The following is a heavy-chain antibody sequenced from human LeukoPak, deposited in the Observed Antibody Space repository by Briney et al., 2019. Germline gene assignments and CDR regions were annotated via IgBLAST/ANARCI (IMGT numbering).Heavy chain of an antibody. D-gene: IGHD3-16*02. Sequence: SETLSLNCSVSGGSISSYWWSWIRQPAGKGLQFIGRIYTTGRTNYNPSLKSRVSMSVDTSKNKFSLVLRSVTAADTAVYFCARAGYTISSYRFDYWGQGALVTVSS. J-gene: IGHJ4*02. CDR2: IYTTGRT. CDR1: GGSISSYW. V-gene: IGHV4-4*07. CDR3: ARAGYTISSYRFDY.